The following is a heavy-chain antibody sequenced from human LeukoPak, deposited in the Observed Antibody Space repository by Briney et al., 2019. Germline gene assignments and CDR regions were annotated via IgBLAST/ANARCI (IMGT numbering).Heavy chain of an antibody. J-gene: IGHJ5*02. CDR3: ARDLRYSSGWFHWFDP. V-gene: IGHV4-59*01. D-gene: IGHD6-19*01. CDR2: IYYSGST. CDR1: GGSISSYY. Sequence: KPSETLSLTCTVSGGSISSYYWSWIRQPPGKGLEWIGYIYYSGSTNYIPSLKSRFTISVDTSKNQFSLKLSSVTAADTAVYYCARDLRYSSGWFHWFDPWGQGTLVTVSS.